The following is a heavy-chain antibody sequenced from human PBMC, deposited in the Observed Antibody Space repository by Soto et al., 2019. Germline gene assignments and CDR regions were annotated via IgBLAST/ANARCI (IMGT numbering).Heavy chain of an antibody. CDR3: ARDIALTTGGSDPFDI. D-gene: IGHD3-16*01. Sequence: ASVKVSCKASGYTFTSYGISWVRQAPGQGLEWMGWISAYNGNTNYAQKLQGRVTMTTDTSTSTAYMELRSLRSDDTAVYYCARDIALTTGGSDPFDIWGQGTMVTVSS. CDR2: ISAYNGNT. V-gene: IGHV1-18*01. J-gene: IGHJ3*02. CDR1: GYTFTSYG.